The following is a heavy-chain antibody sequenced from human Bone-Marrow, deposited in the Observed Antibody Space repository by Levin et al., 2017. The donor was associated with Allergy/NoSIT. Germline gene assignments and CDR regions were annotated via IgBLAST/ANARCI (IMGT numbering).Heavy chain of an antibody. CDR1: GFTFSSYA. D-gene: IGHD3-10*01. V-gene: IGHV3-23*01. J-gene: IGHJ4*02. Sequence: GESLKISCAASGFTFSSYAMSWVRQAPGKGLEWVSTISGGGGSTNYAESVEGRFTISRDNSKNTLYLHMNSLRAEDTAVYYCAKSPWAGSYYYFDYWGQGTLVTVSS. CDR3: AKSPWAGSYYYFDY. CDR2: ISGGGGST.